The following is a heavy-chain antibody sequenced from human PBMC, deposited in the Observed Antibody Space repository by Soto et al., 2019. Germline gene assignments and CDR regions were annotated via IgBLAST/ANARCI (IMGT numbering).Heavy chain of an antibody. CDR2: ISNNGAHT. Sequence: GSMRLPYGALEFTFVNLERRCILKAQGKGLEYVSGISNNGAHTDYAKSVKGRFTISRDNSENTLYLQMGSLRAEDMALYYCARRGYGSRWPNVYMDVWGKGTTVTVSS. CDR1: EFTFVNLE. CDR3: ARRGYGSRWPNVYMDV. D-gene: IGHD6-13*01. V-gene: IGHV3-64*01. J-gene: IGHJ6*03.